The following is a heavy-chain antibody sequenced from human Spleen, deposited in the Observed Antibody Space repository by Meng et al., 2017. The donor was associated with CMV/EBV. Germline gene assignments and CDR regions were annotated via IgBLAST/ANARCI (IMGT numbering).Heavy chain of an antibody. V-gene: IGHV3-15*01. J-gene: IGHJ5*02. CDR3: AALPYYDFWSGLEA. D-gene: IGHD3-3*01. CDR2: IKIKFEGGTA. Sequence: RQAPGKGLEWVGRIKIKFEGGTADYAAAVKGRFSISRDDSKNTVHLQMTNLKADDTAVYYCAALPYYDFWSGLEAWGPGTLVTVSS.